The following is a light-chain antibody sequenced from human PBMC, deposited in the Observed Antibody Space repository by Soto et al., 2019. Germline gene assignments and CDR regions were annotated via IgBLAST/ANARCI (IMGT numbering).Light chain of an antibody. Sequence: GDRVTITCRASQSISTWLAWYQQRPGKAPKLLIYGATSLQSGVPSRFSGSGSGTDFALTISSLQTEDFATYYCHQSYSTWTFGQGTKVDIK. V-gene: IGKV1-39*01. J-gene: IGKJ1*01. CDR1: QSISTW. CDR2: GAT. CDR3: HQSYSTWT.